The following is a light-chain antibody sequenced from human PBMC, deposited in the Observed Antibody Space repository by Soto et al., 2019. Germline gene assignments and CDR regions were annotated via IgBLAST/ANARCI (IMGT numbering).Light chain of an antibody. CDR2: GAS. V-gene: IGKV3-20*01. J-gene: IGKJ1*01. CDR1: QSVSSSY. CDR3: QQYGSSLTWT. Sequence: EIVLTQSPGTLSLSPGERATLSCRASQSVSSSYLAWYQQKPGQAPRLLIYGASSRATDIPDRFSGRGSGTDFTLTISGLEPEYMAVYYCQQYGSSLTWTFGQGTKVEIK.